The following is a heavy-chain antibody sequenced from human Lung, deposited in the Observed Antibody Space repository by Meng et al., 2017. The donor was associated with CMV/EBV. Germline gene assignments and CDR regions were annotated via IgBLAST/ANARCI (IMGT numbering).Heavy chain of an antibody. CDR2: INIDDSSA. CDR1: FSGRW. Sequence: FSGRWMHWVRQGQGQGLVWVSDINIDDSSATYTNSVKNRFAISRDNAKSTLYLQMNSLRAEDTAVYYCVRDVGQPGERSTWYKWYDHWGQGTLVTVSS. V-gene: IGHV3-74*03. D-gene: IGHD6-13*01. CDR3: VRDVGQPGERSTWYKWYDH. J-gene: IGHJ5*02.